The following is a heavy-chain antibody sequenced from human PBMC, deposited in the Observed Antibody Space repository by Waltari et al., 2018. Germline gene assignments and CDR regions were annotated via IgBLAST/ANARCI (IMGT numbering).Heavy chain of an antibody. Sequence: QVQLVESGGGVVQPGRSLRLSCAASGFTFSSYAMHCVRQAPGKGLEWVAVISYDGSNKYYADSVKGRFTISRDNSKNTLYLQMNSLRAEDTAVYYCARDAPVGFRSHDYWGQGTLVTVSS. CDR3: ARDAPVGFRSHDY. D-gene: IGHD1-26*01. CDR1: GFTFSSYA. CDR2: ISYDGSNK. J-gene: IGHJ4*02. V-gene: IGHV3-30-3*01.